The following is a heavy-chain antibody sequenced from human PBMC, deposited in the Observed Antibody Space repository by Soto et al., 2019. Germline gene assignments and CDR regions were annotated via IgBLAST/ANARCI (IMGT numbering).Heavy chain of an antibody. CDR3: AKRRGAGGHFDY. CDR2: VSIGGST. D-gene: IGHD2-15*01. CDR1: GFTFSSYA. V-gene: IGHV3-23*01. Sequence: DVQLLESGGGLVQPEGSLRLSCAASGFTFSSYAMGWVRQGPGKGLEWVAVVSIGGSTHYADSVRGRFTISRDNSKHTLSLQMNSLPAEDTAVYFCAKRRGAGGHFDYWAREPWSPSP. J-gene: IGHJ4*02.